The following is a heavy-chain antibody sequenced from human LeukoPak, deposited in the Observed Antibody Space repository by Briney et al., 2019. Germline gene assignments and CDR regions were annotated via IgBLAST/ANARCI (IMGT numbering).Heavy chain of an antibody. CDR3: AKARYDSSGSYFDC. V-gene: IGHV3-30*18. D-gene: IGHD3-22*01. CDR2: ILHDGSKQ. J-gene: IGHJ4*02. Sequence: GGSLRLSCAASGPTFSSYGMHCVRQAPGEGLGWVAVILHDGSKQNYAGSVKGRFTISRDNSKNTLYLQMDSLRAEGTAVYYCAKARYDSSGSYFDCWGQGTLVSVCS. CDR1: GPTFSSYG.